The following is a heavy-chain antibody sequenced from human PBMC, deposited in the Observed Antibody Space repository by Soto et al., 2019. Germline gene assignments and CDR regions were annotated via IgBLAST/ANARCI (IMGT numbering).Heavy chain of an antibody. V-gene: IGHV3-30*18. CDR3: AKDRIPTKYCSSTSCPTKDDYYYYGMDV. Sequence: GGSLRLSCAASGFTFSSYGMHWVRQAPGKGLEWVAVISYDGSNKYYADSVKGRFTISRDNSKNTLYLQMNSLRAEDTAVYYCAKDRIPTKYCSSTSCPTKDDYYYYGMDVRGQGTTVTVSS. CDR1: GFTFSSYG. J-gene: IGHJ6*02. CDR2: ISYDGSNK. D-gene: IGHD2-2*01.